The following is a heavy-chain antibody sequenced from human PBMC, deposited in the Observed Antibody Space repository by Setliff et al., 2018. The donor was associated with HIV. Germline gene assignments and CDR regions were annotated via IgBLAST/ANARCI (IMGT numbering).Heavy chain of an antibody. Sequence: GGSLRLSCTASGFSFSRYWMGWVRQAPGKGPEWVANIKEDGSEIYYVDPVKGRFTISRDNAKNSLYLQMDSLRAEDTAVYYCTRNEIWGQGTLVTVSS. CDR1: GFSFSRYW. CDR3: TRNEI. CDR2: IKEDGSEI. J-gene: IGHJ4*02. D-gene: IGHD1-1*01. V-gene: IGHV3-7*01.